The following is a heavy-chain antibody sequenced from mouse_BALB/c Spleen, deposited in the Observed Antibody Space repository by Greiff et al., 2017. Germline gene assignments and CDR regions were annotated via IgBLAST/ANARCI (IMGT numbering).Heavy chain of an antibody. CDR2: ISDGGSYT. Sequence: EVQGVESGGGLVKPGGSLKLSCAASGFTFSDYYMYWVRQTPEKRLEWVATISDGGSYTYYPDSVKGRFTISRDNAKNNLYLQMSSLKSEDTAMYYCARDDGYDYYAMDYWGQGTSVTVSS. CDR3: ARDDGYDYYAMDY. J-gene: IGHJ4*01. D-gene: IGHD2-3*01. CDR1: GFTFSDYY. V-gene: IGHV5-4*02.